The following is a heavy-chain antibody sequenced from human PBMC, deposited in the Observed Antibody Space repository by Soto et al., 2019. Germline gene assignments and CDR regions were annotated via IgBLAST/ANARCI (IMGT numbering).Heavy chain of an antibody. CDR1: GGSISSYY. Sequence: SETLSLTCTVSGGSISSYYWSWIRQPPGKGLEWIGYIYYSGSTYYNPSLKSRVTISVDTSKNQFSLKLSSVTAADTAVYYCARGVGYYYYYGMDVWGQGTTVTVSS. V-gene: IGHV4-59*08. D-gene: IGHD1-26*01. J-gene: IGHJ6*02. CDR2: IYYSGST. CDR3: ARGVGYYYYYGMDV.